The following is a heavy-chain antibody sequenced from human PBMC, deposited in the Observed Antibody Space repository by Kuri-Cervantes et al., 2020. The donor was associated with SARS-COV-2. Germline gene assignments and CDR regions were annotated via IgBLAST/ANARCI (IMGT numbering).Heavy chain of an antibody. J-gene: IGHJ3*02. Sequence: GGSLRLSCAASGFTFSHYGMNWVRQAPGKGLEWVSGIGRSGDVSYYADSVKGRFTVSRDNSKRTLYLQMNSLRAEDTAVYYCAREWYYYDSSGYYPVGAFDIWGQGTMVTVSS. CDR3: AREWYYYDSSGYYPVGAFDI. CDR1: GFTFSHYG. V-gene: IGHV3-23*01. CDR2: IGRSGDVS. D-gene: IGHD3-22*01.